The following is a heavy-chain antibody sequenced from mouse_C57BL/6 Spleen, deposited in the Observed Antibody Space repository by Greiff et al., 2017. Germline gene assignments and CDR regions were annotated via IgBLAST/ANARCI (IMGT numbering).Heavy chain of an antibody. V-gene: IGHV1-82*01. J-gene: IGHJ3*01. D-gene: IGHD2-5*01. CDR2: IYPGDGDT. CDR3: ARGDSNSAWFAY. Sequence: VKLQESGPELVKPGASVKISCKASGYAFSSSWMNWVKQRPGKGLEWIGRIYPGDGDTNYNGKFKGKATLTADKSSSTAYMQLSSLTSEDSAVYFCARGDSNSAWFAYWGQGTLVTVSA. CDR1: GYAFSSSW.